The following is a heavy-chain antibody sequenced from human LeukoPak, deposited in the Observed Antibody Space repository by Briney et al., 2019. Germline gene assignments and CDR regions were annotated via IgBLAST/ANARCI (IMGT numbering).Heavy chain of an antibody. CDR3: AKDEVGSHFEY. CDR2: VNENGREI. Sequence: GGSLRLSCGASGFTFRSYYMSWVRQAPGKGLEWVAKVNENGREIYYADSVKGRFTISRDNAKNSVYLQMKNLRAEDTAVYYCAKDEVGSHFEYWGQGILVIVSS. D-gene: IGHD1-14*01. J-gene: IGHJ4*02. V-gene: IGHV3-7*01. CDR1: GFTFRSYY.